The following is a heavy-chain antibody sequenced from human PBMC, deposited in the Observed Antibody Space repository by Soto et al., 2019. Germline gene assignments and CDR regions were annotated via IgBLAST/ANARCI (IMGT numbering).Heavy chain of an antibody. J-gene: IGHJ6*02. D-gene: IGHD1-1*01. CDR2: IYHSGTT. CDR3: ARLNGPDYYGLDV. Sequence: QVQLQESGPGLVKPSGTLSLTCGVSGDSITSTNWWSWVRRHPGRGMEGIGEIYHSGTTHYNPSLKSRITILLDKSKNQFSPNLSSVTAADTAVYYCARLNGPDYYGLDVWGQGTTVSVFS. CDR1: GDSITSTNW. V-gene: IGHV4-4*02.